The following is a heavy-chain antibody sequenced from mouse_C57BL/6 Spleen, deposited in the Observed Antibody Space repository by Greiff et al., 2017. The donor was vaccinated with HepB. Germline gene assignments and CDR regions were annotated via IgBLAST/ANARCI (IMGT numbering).Heavy chain of an antibody. V-gene: IGHV1-4*01. J-gene: IGHJ2*01. Sequence: VQLQESGAELARPGASVKMSCKASGYTFTSYTMHWVKQRPGQGLEWIGYINPSSGYTKYNQKFKDKATLTADKSSSTAYMQLSSLTSEDSAVYYCARPTLSFPDVYFDYWGQGTTLTVSS. CDR1: GYTFTSYT. D-gene: IGHD1-1*01. CDR3: ARPTLSFPDVYFDY. CDR2: INPSSGYT.